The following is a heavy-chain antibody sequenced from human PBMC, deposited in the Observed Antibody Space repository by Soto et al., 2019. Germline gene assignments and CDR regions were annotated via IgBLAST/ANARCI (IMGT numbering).Heavy chain of an antibody. Sequence: SEPLSLTCAVDGGTFIGYYWSWIRQPPGRGLEWIGEINHSGSTNYNPSLKSRVTISVDTSKNQFSLKLSSVTAADTAVYYCARAKLWGHYMDVWGKGNTVTVSS. D-gene: IGHD3-10*01. V-gene: IGHV4-34*01. CDR2: INHSGST. CDR1: GGTFIGYY. CDR3: ARAKLWGHYMDV. J-gene: IGHJ6*03.